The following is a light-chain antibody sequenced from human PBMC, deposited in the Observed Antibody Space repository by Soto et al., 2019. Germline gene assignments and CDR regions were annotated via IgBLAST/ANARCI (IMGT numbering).Light chain of an antibody. Sequence: QSALTQPRSVSESPGQSVTISCTGTSSDVGGYDFVSWYKHHPGKAPKLIIYDVTKRPSGVPDRFSGSKSGNTASLTISGLQAEDEADYFFCTYAGSYAFWVFGGGTKVTVL. CDR3: CTYAGSYAFWV. CDR1: SSDVGGYDF. V-gene: IGLV2-11*01. J-gene: IGLJ3*02. CDR2: DVT.